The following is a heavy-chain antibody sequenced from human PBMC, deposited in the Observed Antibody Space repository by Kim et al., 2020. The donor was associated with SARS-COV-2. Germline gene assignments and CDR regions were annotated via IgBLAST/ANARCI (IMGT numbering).Heavy chain of an antibody. J-gene: IGHJ5*02. CDR1: GGSISSSSYY. CDR3: ASGTYYYDSSGYGDIDP. V-gene: IGHV4-39*01. CDR2: IYYSGST. Sequence: SETLSLTCTVSGGSISSSSYYWGWIRQPPGKGLERIGSIYYSGSTYYNPSLKSRVTISVDTSKNQFSLKLSSVTAADTAVYYCASGTYYYDSSGYGDIDPWGQGTLVTVSS. D-gene: IGHD3-22*01.